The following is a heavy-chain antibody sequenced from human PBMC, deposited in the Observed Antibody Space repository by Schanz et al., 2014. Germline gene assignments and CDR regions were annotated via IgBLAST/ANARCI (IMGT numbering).Heavy chain of an antibody. Sequence: EVQLVESGGGLVQPGGSLRLSCAASGFTFSTSAMSWVRQVPGKGLEWVSAILGLASTTYYADSVKGRFTMSRDNAKNSVFLQMNSLRAEDTAVYYCARPALWFGDNCFDPWGQGTLVTVSS. CDR3: ARPALWFGDNCFDP. CDR1: GFTFSTSA. J-gene: IGHJ5*02. D-gene: IGHD3-10*01. CDR2: ILGLASTT. V-gene: IGHV3-23*04.